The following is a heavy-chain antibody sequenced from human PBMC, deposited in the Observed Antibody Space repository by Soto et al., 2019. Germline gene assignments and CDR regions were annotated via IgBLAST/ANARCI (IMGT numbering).Heavy chain of an antibody. CDR3: ARGSYGGNCYAFDP. V-gene: IGHV3-30-3*01. D-gene: IGHD2-15*01. J-gene: IGHJ3*01. CDR1: GFTFSSYA. Sequence: QVQLVESGGGVVQPGRSLRLSCAASGFTFSSYAMHWVRQAPGKGLEWVAVISYGGINKYYADSVKGRFTISRDNSKNSLNGQLESLRAEYMSVHYCARGSYGGNCYAFDPWGQGTMVTGSS. CDR2: ISYGGINK.